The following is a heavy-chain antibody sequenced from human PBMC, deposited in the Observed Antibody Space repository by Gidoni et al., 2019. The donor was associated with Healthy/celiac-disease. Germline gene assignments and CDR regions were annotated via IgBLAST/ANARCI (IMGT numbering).Heavy chain of an antibody. J-gene: IGHJ4*02. D-gene: IGHD3-3*01. Sequence: QLQLQESGPGLVKPSETLSLTCPVPGGSISSSSYYWGWIRQPPGKGLEWIGSIDYSGSTYYNPSLKSRVTISVDTSKNQFSLKLSSVTAADTAVYYCARSIFGVVIIGFDYWGQGTLVTVSS. V-gene: IGHV4-39*01. CDR1: GGSISSSSYY. CDR2: IDYSGST. CDR3: ARSIFGVVIIGFDY.